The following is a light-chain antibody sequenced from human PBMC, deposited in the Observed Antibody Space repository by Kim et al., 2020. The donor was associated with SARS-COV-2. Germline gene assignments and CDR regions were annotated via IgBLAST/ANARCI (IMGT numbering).Light chain of an antibody. Sequence: PGQSITISCTGTSNDVGGYTYVSSYQQHPGKAPKLMIYGVSNRPSGVSNRFSGSKSGNTASLTISGLQAEDEADYYCSSYTSSSVVFGGGTQLTVL. CDR3: SSYTSSSVV. J-gene: IGLJ2*01. CDR1: SNDVGGYTY. CDR2: GVS. V-gene: IGLV2-14*03.